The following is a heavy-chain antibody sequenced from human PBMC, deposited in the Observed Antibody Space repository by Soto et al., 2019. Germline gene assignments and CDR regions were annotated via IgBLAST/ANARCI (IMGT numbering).Heavy chain of an antibody. CDR2: INSDGSST. Sequence: GGSLRLSCAASGFTFSSYWMHWVRQAPGKGLVWVSRINSDGSSTSYADSVKGRFTISRDNAKNTLYLQMNSLRAEDTAVYYCARDSAISSSWSSFDYWGQGTLVTVSS. CDR3: ARDSAISSSWSSFDY. J-gene: IGHJ4*02. D-gene: IGHD6-13*01. CDR1: GFTFSSYW. V-gene: IGHV3-74*01.